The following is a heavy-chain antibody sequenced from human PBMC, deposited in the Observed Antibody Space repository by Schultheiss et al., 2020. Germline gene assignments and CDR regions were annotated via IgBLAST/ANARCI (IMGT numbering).Heavy chain of an antibody. CDR1: GGSVSSGTYY. J-gene: IGHJ5*02. V-gene: IGHV4-61*01. CDR3: AREMATTKTGWFDP. CDR2: IYHSGST. D-gene: IGHD5-12*01. Sequence: SQTLSLTCTVSGGSVSSGTYYWTWIRQPPGRGLEWIGEIYHSGSTNYNPSLKSRVTISVDTSKNQFSLKLSSVTAADTAVYYCAREMATTKTGWFDPWGQGTLVTVSS.